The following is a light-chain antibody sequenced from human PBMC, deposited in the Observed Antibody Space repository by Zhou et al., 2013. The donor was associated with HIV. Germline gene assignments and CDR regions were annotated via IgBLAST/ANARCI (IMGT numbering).Light chain of an antibody. CDR2: KAS. V-gene: IGKV1-5*03. CDR1: QNINSW. Sequence: DIQMTQSPSTLSASVGDRVTITCRASQNINSWLAWYQQKPGQAPNLLIYKASNLESGVPSRFSGSGSGTDFTLTISSLQPDDFATYYCQQYYSHSRTFGQGTKVEIK. J-gene: IGKJ1*01. CDR3: QQYYSHSRT.